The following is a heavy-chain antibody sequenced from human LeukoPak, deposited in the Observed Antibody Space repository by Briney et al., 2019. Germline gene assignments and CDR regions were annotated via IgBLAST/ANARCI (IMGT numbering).Heavy chain of an antibody. J-gene: IGHJ5*02. CDR1: GGSISSYY. V-gene: IGHV4-59*01. CDR3: AGGDFWSGYYVRWFDP. CDR2: IYYSGST. D-gene: IGHD3-3*01. Sequence: SETLSLTCTVSGGSISSYYWSWIRQPPGRGLEWMGYIYYSGSTNYNPSLKSRVTISVDTSKNQFSLKLSSVTAADTAVYYCAGGDFWSGYYVRWFDPWGQGTLVTVSS.